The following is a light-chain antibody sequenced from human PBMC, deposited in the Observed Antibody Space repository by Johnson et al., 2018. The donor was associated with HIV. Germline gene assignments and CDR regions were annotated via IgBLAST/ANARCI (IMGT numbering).Light chain of an antibody. V-gene: IGLV1-51*02. CDR1: SFNIGNNY. CDR2: ENN. CDR3: GTWDSSLSVYV. Sequence: QSVLTQPPSVSAAPGQKVTISCSGSSFNIGNNYVSWYQQLPGTAPKLLIYENNKRPSGIPDRFSGSKSGTSATLGITGLQTGDEADYYCGTWDSSLSVYVIGTGTKVTVL. J-gene: IGLJ1*01.